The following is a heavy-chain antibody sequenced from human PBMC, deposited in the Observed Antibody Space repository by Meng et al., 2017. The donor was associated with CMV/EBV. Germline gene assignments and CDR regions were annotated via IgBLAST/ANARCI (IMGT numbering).Heavy chain of an antibody. V-gene: IGHV4-34*01. D-gene: IGHD2-2*01. CDR2: INHSGST. Sequence: GSQRLSCAVYGGSFSGYYWSWIRQPPGKGLEWIGEINHSGSTNYNPSLKSRVTISVDTSKNQFSLKLSSVTAADTAVYYCARALVPHRWGWFDPWGQGTLVTVSS. CDR3: ARALVPHRWGWFDP. CDR1: GGSFSGYY. J-gene: IGHJ5*02.